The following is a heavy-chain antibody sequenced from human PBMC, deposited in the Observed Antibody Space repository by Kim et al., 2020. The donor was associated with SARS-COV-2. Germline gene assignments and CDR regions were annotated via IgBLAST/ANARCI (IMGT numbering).Heavy chain of an antibody. D-gene: IGHD3-22*01. CDR2: VKPRVDGGTA. J-gene: IGHJ4*01. CDR1: GFTLNNAW. CDR3: TTDPGDSSGFGPGY. Sequence: GGSLRLSCADPGFTLNNAWMSWVRQAPGKGLEWVGRVKPRVDGGTADYVAAVEGRFTISRDDSKNRLYLQMNSLKIEDTGMYYCTTDPGDSSGFGPGYWG. V-gene: IGHV3-15*01.